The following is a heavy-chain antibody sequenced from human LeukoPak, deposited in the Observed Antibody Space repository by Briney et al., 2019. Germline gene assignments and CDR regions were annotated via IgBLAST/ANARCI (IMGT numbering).Heavy chain of an antibody. CDR2: ISSSSSYI. CDR3: ARVRGTDGMDV. V-gene: IGHV3-21*01. CDR1: GFTFSSYS. J-gene: IGHJ6*02. D-gene: IGHD1-1*01. Sequence: GGSLRLCCAASGFTFSSYSMNWVRQAPGKGLEWVSSISSSSSYIYYADSVKGRFTISRDNAKNSLYLQMNSLRAEDTAVYYCARVRGTDGMDVCGQGTTVTVSS.